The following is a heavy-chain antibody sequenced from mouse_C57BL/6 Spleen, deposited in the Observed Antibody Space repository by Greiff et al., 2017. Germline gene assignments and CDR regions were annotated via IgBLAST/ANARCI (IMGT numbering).Heavy chain of an antibody. J-gene: IGHJ3*01. Sequence: QVQLQQSGAELVRPGASVKLSCKASGYTFTDYYINWVKQRPGQGLEWIARIYPGSGNTYYNEKFKGKATLTAEKSSSTAYMQLSSLTSEDSAVYFCATYSNYGAYWGQGTLVTVSA. CDR1: GYTFTDYY. CDR2: IYPGSGNT. V-gene: IGHV1-76*01. CDR3: ATYSNYGAY. D-gene: IGHD2-5*01.